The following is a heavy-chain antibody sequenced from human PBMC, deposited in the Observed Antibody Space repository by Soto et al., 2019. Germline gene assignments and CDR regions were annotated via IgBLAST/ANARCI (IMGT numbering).Heavy chain of an antibody. Sequence: GGSLRLSCAASGFTFSSYAMSWVRQAPGKGLEWVSAISGSGGDTYYADSVTGRFTISRDNSKNTLYLQMNSLRAEDTAVYYCAKGAVSFYKLVSYYCYMDVWGKGTTVTVSS. CDR3: AKGAVSFYKLVSYYCYMDV. CDR2: ISGSGGDT. V-gene: IGHV3-23*01. J-gene: IGHJ6*03. D-gene: IGHD3-10*01. CDR1: GFTFSSYA.